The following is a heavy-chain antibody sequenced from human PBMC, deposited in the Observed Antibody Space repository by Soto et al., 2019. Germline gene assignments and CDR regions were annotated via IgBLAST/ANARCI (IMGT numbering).Heavy chain of an antibody. CDR3: ARAVVVAATPYS. J-gene: IGHJ4*02. CDR1: GFTFSSYG. Sequence: QVQLVESGGGVVQPGRSLRLSCAASGFTFSSYGMHWVRQAPGKGLEWVAVIWYDGSNKDYADSVKGRFTIYRDNSKNTLYLEMNSLRAEDTAVYYCARAVVVAATPYSWGQGSLVTVSS. D-gene: IGHD2-15*01. CDR2: IWYDGSNK. V-gene: IGHV3-33*01.